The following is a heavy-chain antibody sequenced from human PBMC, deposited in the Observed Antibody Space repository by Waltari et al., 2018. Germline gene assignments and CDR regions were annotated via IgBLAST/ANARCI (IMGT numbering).Heavy chain of an antibody. J-gene: IGHJ4*02. CDR1: GGSFSGYY. CDR3: ARKNDYEEH. CDR2: INHSGST. D-gene: IGHD4-17*01. Sequence: QVQLQQWGAGLLKPSETLSLTCTVYGGSFSGYYWSWIRQPPGKGLEWIGEINHSGSTNYNPSLNSRVTISVDTSKNQFSLKLSSVTAADTAVYYCARKNDYEEHWGQGTLVTVSS. V-gene: IGHV4-34*01.